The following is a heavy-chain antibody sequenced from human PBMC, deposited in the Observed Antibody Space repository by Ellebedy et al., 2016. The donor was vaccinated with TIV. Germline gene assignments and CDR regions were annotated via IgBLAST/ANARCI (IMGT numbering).Heavy chain of an antibody. CDR1: RGTFSSYA. CDR2: IIPIFGTA. J-gene: IGHJ4*02. V-gene: IGHV1-69*13. D-gene: IGHD4-17*01. Sequence: SVKVSXKASRGTFSSYAISWVRQAPGQGLEWMGGIIPIFGTANYAQKFQGRVTITADESTSTAYMELSSLRSEDTAVYYCVAPTVPRHYFDYWGQGTLVTVSS. CDR3: VAPTVPRHYFDY.